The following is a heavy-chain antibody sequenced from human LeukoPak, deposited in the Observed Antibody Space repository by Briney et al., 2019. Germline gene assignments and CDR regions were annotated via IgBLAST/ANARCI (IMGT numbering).Heavy chain of an antibody. D-gene: IGHD6-13*01. CDR2: IYTSGST. Sequence: PSETLSLTCTVSGGSISSYYWSWIRQPAGKGLEWIGRIYTSGSTNYNPSLKSRVTMSVDTSKNQFSLKLSSVTAADTAVYYCARAGGSSSWYRNYYYYYMDVWGKGTTVTVSS. CDR3: ARAGGSSSWYRNYYYYYMDV. CDR1: GGSISSYY. V-gene: IGHV4-4*07. J-gene: IGHJ6*03.